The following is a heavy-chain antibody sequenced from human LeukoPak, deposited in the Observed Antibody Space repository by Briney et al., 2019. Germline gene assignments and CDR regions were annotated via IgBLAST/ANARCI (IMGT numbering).Heavy chain of an antibody. CDR3: AKEQRPDSFSDFDY. CDR2: TSGNGRFT. CDR1: GFNFRDYG. D-gene: IGHD2/OR15-2a*01. V-gene: IGHV3-43*02. J-gene: IGHJ4*02. Sequence: GGSLRLSCAASGFNFRDYGIHWVRQAPGKGLEWLSVTSGNGRFTDYADSVKGRFTISRDNSKNSLFLQILSVRTEDTAFYYCAKEQRPDSFSDFDYWGQGTLVTVSS.